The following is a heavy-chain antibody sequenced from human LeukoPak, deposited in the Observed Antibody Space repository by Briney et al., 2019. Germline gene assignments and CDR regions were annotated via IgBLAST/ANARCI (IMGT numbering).Heavy chain of an antibody. CDR1: GYTFTNYG. V-gene: IGHV1-18*01. CDR3: ARWYCGGGSCYSYYYGMDV. Sequence: GASVKVSFKASGYTFTNYGISWVRQAPGQGLEWMGWISAYNANTNYVQKFQGRVTMTTDSSTNTAYMELRSLRSDDTAVYYCARWYCGGGSCYSYYYGMDVWGQGTTVTVSS. CDR2: ISAYNANT. D-gene: IGHD2-15*01. J-gene: IGHJ6*02.